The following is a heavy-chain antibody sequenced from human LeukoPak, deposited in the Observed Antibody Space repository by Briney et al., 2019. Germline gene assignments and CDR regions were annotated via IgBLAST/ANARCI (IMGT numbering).Heavy chain of an antibody. CDR2: IWYDGSNK. Sequence: GSLRLSCAASGFTFSSYGMHWVRQAPGKGLEWVAVIWYDGSNKFYADSVKGRFIISRDNSKNTLYLQMNSLRAEDTALYYCARVLNYYDSSGYYFSYWGQGTLVTVSS. V-gene: IGHV3-33*01. CDR1: GFTFSSYG. J-gene: IGHJ4*02. D-gene: IGHD3-22*01. CDR3: ARVLNYYDSSGYYFSY.